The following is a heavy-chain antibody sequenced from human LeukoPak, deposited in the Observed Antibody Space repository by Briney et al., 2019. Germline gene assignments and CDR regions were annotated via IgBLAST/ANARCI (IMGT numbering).Heavy chain of an antibody. CDR3: AREGGFSGYGDLY. CDR1: GGSISSSSYY. D-gene: IGHD4-17*01. CDR2: IYTSGST. V-gene: IGHV4-61*02. J-gene: IGHJ4*02. Sequence: SETLSLTCTVSGGSISSSSYYWSWIRQPAGKGLEWIGRIYTSGSTNYNPSLKSRVTISVDTSKNQFSLKLSSVTAADTAVYYCAREGGFSGYGDLYWGQGTLVTVSS.